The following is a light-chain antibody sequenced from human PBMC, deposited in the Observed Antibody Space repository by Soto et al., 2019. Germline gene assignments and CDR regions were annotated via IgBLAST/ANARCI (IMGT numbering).Light chain of an antibody. J-gene: IGKJ1*01. Sequence: VVMTQSPVTLSVSPGEIVTLSCRASQSVDRALAWYQQKPGQGLRLIIYAASTRASGVPDRFSGSGSGTEFTLTIGSLQSEDFAVYYCQQYKHWRTFGQGAKVEIK. CDR3: QQYKHWRT. CDR2: AAS. CDR1: QSVDRA. V-gene: IGKV3-15*01.